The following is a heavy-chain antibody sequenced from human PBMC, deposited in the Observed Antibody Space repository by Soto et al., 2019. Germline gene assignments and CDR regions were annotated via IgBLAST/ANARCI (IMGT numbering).Heavy chain of an antibody. CDR1: GFTFSSYG. J-gene: IGHJ4*02. D-gene: IGHD5-12*01. CDR2: IWYDGSNK. V-gene: IGHV3-33*01. CDR3: AREVYSGYDFLLDY. Sequence: GGSLRLSCAASGFTFSSYGMHRVRQAPGKGLEWVAVIWYDGSNKYYADSVKGRFTISRDNSKNTLYPQMNSLRAEDTAVYYCAREVYSGYDFLLDYWGQGTLVTVSS.